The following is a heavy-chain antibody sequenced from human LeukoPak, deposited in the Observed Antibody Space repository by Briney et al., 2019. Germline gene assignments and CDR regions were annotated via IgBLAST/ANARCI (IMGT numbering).Heavy chain of an antibody. CDR3: ARSPWEGSYYYFDY. J-gene: IGHJ4*02. CDR2: INPNSGGT. D-gene: IGHD1-26*01. V-gene: IGHV1-2*02. Sequence: ASVKVSCKASGYTFTGYYMHWVRQAPGQGLEWMGWINPNSGGTNYAQKFQGRVTMTRDTSISTAYMELSRLRSDDTAVYYCARSPWEGSYYYFDYWAREPWSPSPQ. CDR1: GYTFTGYY.